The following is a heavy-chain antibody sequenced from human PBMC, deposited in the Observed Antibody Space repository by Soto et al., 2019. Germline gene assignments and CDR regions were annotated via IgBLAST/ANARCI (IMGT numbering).Heavy chain of an antibody. J-gene: IGHJ6*02. Sequence: GESLKISCKGSGYSFTSYWISWVRQMPGKGLEWMGRIDPSDSYTNYSPSFQGHVTISADKSISTAYLQWSSLKASDTAMYYCARIKEGYYDFWSRSPLNYYYDGMDVWGQGTTVTVSS. CDR3: ARIKEGYYDFWSRSPLNYYYDGMDV. V-gene: IGHV5-10-1*01. CDR2: IDPSDSYT. D-gene: IGHD3-3*01. CDR1: GYSFTSYW.